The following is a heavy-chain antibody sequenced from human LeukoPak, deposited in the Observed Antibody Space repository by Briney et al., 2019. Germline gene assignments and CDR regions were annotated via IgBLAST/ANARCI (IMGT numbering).Heavy chain of an antibody. CDR1: GFTFSSYA. CDR3: VQDGVSSSSSRDNFDY. V-gene: IGHV3-23*01. J-gene: IGHJ4*02. CDR2: ITGSGGIS. Sequence: PGGSLRLSCAASGFTFSSYAMSWVRQGPGKGLEWVSAITGSGGISYYADSVKGRFTISRDNSKNSLYLQMNSLRAEDTAVYYCVQDGVSSSSSRDNFDYWGQGTLVTVSS. D-gene: IGHD6-6*01.